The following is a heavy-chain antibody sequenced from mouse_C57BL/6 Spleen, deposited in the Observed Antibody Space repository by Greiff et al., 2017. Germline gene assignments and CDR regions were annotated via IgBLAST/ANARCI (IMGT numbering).Heavy chain of an antibody. CDR2: ISSGSSTI. D-gene: IGHD1-1*01. J-gene: IGHJ4*01. Sequence: EVKLMESGGGLVKPGGSLKLSCAASGFTFSDYGMHWVRQAPEKGLEWVAYISSGSSTIYYADTVKGRFTISRDNAKNTLFLQMTSLRSEDTAMYYCAREPRSSLGDAMDYWGQVTSVAVSS. CDR1: GFTFSDYG. V-gene: IGHV5-17*01. CDR3: AREPRSSLGDAMDY.